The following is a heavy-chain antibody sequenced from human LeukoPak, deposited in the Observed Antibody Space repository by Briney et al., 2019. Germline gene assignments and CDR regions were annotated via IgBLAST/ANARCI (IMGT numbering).Heavy chain of an antibody. D-gene: IGHD6-6*01. J-gene: IGHJ3*02. V-gene: IGHV3-21*01. CDR1: GFTFSSYS. CDR2: ISSSSSYI. Sequence: AGGSLRLSCAASGFTFSSYSMNWVRQAPGKGLEWVSSISSSSSYIYYADSVKGRFTISRDNAKNSLYLQMNSLRAEDTAVYYCARDLDSSSSWGDSFDIWGQGTMVTVSS. CDR3: ARDLDSSSSWGDSFDI.